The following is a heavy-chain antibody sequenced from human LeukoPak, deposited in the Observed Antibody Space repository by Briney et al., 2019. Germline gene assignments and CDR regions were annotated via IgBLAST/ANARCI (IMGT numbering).Heavy chain of an antibody. J-gene: IGHJ3*01. CDR3: ARDQGYCTSASCRGDAFDV. D-gene: IGHD2-2*01. Sequence: GGSLRLSCAASGFDFSGYTMTWVRQAPGRGLEWLSAITSSRGDIYYADSAKGRFTISRDNAKNSLSLQMNSLRAEDTAVYYCARDQGYCTSASCRGDAFDVWGQGSMVSVSS. V-gene: IGHV3-21*01. CDR2: ITSSRGDI. CDR1: GFDFSGYT.